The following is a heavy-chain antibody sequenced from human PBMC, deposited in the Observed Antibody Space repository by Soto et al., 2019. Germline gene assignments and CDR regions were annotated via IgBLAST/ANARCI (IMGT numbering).Heavy chain of an antibody. CDR2: VYNSGST. J-gene: IGHJ3*02. V-gene: IGHV4-59*01. CDR3: AREGGGRYGAFDI. D-gene: IGHD1-26*01. Sequence: QVQLQESGPGLVKPSETLSLTCTVFGGSISSYYWSWVRRPPGKGLEWIGYVYNSGSTTYSPSFKSRVTISVDTSKHQCSLKLTSVTAADTAVYYCAREGGGRYGAFDIWGQGTMVTVSS. CDR1: GGSISSYY.